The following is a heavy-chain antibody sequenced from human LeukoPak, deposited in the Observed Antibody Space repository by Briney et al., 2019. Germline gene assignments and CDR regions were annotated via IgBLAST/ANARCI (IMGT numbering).Heavy chain of an antibody. CDR1: GGSISSGSYY. V-gene: IGHV4-61*02. CDR3: AIRIGDAFDI. J-gene: IGHJ3*02. D-gene: IGHD2-21*01. CDR2: IYTSGGT. Sequence: PSETLSLTCTVSGGSISSGSYYWSWIRQPAGKGLEWIGRIYTSGGTKYNPSLKSRVTISVDRSKNHFSLKLSSVTAADTAVYYCAIRIGDAFDIWGQGTMVTVSS.